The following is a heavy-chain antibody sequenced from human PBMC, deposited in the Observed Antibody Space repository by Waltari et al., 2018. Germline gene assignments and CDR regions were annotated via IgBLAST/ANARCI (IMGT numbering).Heavy chain of an antibody. Sequence: QVQLVQSGAEVTKPRSSVKVSCKASGGTFSSYAISWVRPAPGQWLEWMGGIIPIFGPANYAQKFQGRVTITADESTSTAYMELSSLRSEDTAVYYCAGGDYSGTYYSYYYYMDVWGKGTTVTISS. J-gene: IGHJ6*03. V-gene: IGHV1-69*12. CDR1: GGTFSSYA. CDR3: AGGDYSGTYYSYYYYMDV. D-gene: IGHD1-26*01. CDR2: IIPIFGPA.